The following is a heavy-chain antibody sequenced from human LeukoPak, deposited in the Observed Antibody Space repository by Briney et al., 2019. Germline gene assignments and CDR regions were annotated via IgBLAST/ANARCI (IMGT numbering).Heavy chain of an antibody. J-gene: IGHJ4*02. CDR3: ARGTGSLDY. D-gene: IGHD1-26*01. CDR1: GDSVSSKSAS. CDR2: TYSRSKWFN. V-gene: IGHV6-1*01. Sequence: SQTLSLTCAISGDSVSSKSASWNWIRQSPSRGLEWLGRTYSRSKWFNDYAISVKSRISINPDTSKNQFSLHLTSVTPDDTAVYYCARGTGSLDYWGQGTLVTVSS.